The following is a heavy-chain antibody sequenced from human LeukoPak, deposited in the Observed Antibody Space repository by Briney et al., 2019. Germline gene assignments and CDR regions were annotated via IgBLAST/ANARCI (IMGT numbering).Heavy chain of an antibody. J-gene: IGHJ4*02. CDR3: ARDEEGGSYPLDY. Sequence: GGSLRLSCAASGFTFDDYGVSWVRQAPGKGLEWVSGINWNGGSTGYADSVKGRFTISRDNAKNSLYVQMNSLRAEDTALYYCARDEEGGSYPLDYWGQGTLVTVSS. CDR1: GFTFDDYG. V-gene: IGHV3-20*04. D-gene: IGHD1-26*01. CDR2: INWNGGST.